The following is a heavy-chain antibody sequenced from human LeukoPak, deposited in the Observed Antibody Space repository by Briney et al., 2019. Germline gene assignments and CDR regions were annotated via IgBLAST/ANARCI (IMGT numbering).Heavy chain of an antibody. D-gene: IGHD3-3*01. Sequence: HPGGFLRLSCAASGFTFSSYSMNWVRQAPGKGLEWVSSISSSSTYIYYADSVKGRFTISRDNAKNSLYLQMNSLRAEDAAVYYCARDKGTERLLPRGDWYFDLWGRGTLVTVSS. CDR3: ARDKGTERLLPRGDWYFDL. J-gene: IGHJ2*01. CDR1: GFTFSSYS. CDR2: ISSSSTYI. V-gene: IGHV3-21*01.